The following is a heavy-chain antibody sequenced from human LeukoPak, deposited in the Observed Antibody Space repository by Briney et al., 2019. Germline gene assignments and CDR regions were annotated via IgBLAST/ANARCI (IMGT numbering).Heavy chain of an antibody. Sequence: SQTLSLTCAVSGGSISSGGYSWSWIRQPPGKGLEWIGYIYHSGSTYYNPSLKSRVTISVDTSKNQFSLKLSSVTAADTAVYYCLLGARITMVRGVSFRHADYWGQGTLVTVSS. CDR2: IYHSGST. CDR3: LLGARITMVRGVSFRHADY. D-gene: IGHD3-10*01. V-gene: IGHV4-30-2*01. CDR1: GGSISSGGYS. J-gene: IGHJ4*02.